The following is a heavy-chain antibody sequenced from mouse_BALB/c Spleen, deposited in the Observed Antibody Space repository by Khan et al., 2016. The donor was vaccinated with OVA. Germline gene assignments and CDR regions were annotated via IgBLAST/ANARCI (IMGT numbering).Heavy chain of an antibody. CDR1: GFNIKDTH. CDR3: VPTGTGDYFDY. Sequence: EVQLQQSGAELVKPGASVKLSCTASGFNIKDTHMHWVKQRPEQGLEWIGRIDPVNGNTKYDPKFQGKATITADTSSNTAYLQFSSLTSGDTAVYYCVPTGTGDYFDYWGQGTTLTGSS. CDR2: IDPVNGNT. D-gene: IGHD4-1*01. V-gene: IGHV14-3*02. J-gene: IGHJ2*01.